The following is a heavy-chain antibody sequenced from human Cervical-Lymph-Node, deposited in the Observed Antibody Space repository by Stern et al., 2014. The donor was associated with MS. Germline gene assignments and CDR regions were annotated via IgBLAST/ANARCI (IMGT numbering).Heavy chain of an antibody. Sequence: QVQLQESGPGLVKPSETLSLTCTVSGGSISSYYWSWIRQPPGKGLEWIGYIYYSGSTNYNPSLKSRVTISVDTSKNQFSLKLSSVTAADTAVYYCASTAEITFGGVIVPNDAFDIWGQGTMVTVSS. J-gene: IGHJ3*02. V-gene: IGHV4-59*01. D-gene: IGHD3-16*02. CDR3: ASTAEITFGGVIVPNDAFDI. CDR1: GGSISSYY. CDR2: IYYSGST.